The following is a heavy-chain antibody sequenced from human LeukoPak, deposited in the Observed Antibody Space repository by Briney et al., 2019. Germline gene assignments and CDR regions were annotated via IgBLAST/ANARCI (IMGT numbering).Heavy chain of an antibody. CDR1: GFTFSTYA. CDR3: ARWGTSPYFDY. J-gene: IGHJ4*02. Sequence: GGSLRLSCAASGFTFSTYAMTWVRQAPGKGLEWVSLISGTGGSTYYADSVKGRFTIPRDNSKNTLYLQMDSLRAEDTAVYYCARWGTSPYFDYWGQGTLVTVSS. CDR2: ISGTGGST. V-gene: IGHV3-23*01. D-gene: IGHD1-7*01.